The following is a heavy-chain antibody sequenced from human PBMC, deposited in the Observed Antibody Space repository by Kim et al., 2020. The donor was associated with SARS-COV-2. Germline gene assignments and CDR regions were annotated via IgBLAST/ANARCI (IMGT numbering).Heavy chain of an antibody. CDR1: GFTFSSYA. D-gene: IGHD3-10*01. CDR3: AKGEASGSGSYNYFDY. J-gene: IGHJ4*02. Sequence: GGSLRLSCAASGFTFSSYAMSWVRQAPGKGLEWVSAISGSGGSTYYADSVKGRFTISRDNSKNTLYLQMNSLRAEDTAVYYCAKGEASGSGSYNYFDYLGQGTLVTVSS. V-gene: IGHV3-23*01. CDR2: ISGSGGST.